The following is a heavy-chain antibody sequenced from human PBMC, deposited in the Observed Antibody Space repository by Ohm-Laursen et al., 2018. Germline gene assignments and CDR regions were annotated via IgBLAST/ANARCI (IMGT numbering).Heavy chain of an antibody. J-gene: IGHJ3*02. CDR2: IKVDGSEK. Sequence: SLRLSCAASGFTFSSYWMTWVRQPPGKGLEWVARIKVDGSEKYYVDSVKGRFTISRDNPKNTLYLQMNSLRAEDTAVYYCARGVASRSGAFDIWGRGTMFTVSS. V-gene: IGHV3-7*01. D-gene: IGHD3-10*01. CDR3: ARGVASRSGAFDI. CDR1: GFTFSSYW.